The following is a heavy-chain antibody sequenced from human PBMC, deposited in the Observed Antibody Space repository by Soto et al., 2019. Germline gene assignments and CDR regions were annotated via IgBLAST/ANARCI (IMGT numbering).Heavy chain of an antibody. J-gene: IGHJ4*02. D-gene: IGHD6-13*01. CDR2: ISGSGGST. V-gene: IGHV3-23*01. CDR3: AKDRIAAAGTGEGINRFDY. CDR1: ELTFSSYA. Sequence: EMQLLESGGGLVQPGGPLRLSCAASELTFSSYAMTGVRQAPGKGLEGVSAISGSGGSTYYADSVKGRFTISRDNSKNTLYLQMNSLRAEDTAVYYCAKDRIAAAGTGEGINRFDYWGQGTLVTVSS.